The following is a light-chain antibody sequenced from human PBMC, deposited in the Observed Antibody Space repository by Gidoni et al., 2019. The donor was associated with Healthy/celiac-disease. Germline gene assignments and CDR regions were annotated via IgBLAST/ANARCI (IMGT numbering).Light chain of an antibody. Sequence: SALSQPASAYGYPGQSITISCTGTSSDVGGYNYVSWYQQHPGKAPKLMIYDVSNRPSGVSNRFSGSKSGNTASLAISGLQAEEVADYYCSSYTSSITLVVFGGGTKLTVL. CDR1: SSDVGGYNY. V-gene: IGLV2-14*01. CDR3: SSYTSSITLVV. J-gene: IGLJ3*02. CDR2: DVS.